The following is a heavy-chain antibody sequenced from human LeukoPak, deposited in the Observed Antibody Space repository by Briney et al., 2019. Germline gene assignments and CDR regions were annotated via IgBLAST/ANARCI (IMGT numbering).Heavy chain of an antibody. D-gene: IGHD6-13*01. Sequence: PSEALSLTCTVSGGSISRSTYYWVCIRQPPGMGREWDVSIYYGGRTYYNPSLKSRVTISVDTSKKQSSLKMSSVTAADTAVYYCASKGATYSSSWYYFDYWGQGTLVTVST. V-gene: IGHV4-39*01. J-gene: IGHJ4*02. CDR3: ASKGATYSSSWYYFDY. CDR1: GGSISRSTYY. CDR2: IYYGGRT.